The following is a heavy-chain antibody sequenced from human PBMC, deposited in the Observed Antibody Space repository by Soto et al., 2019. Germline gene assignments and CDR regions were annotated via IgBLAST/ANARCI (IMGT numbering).Heavy chain of an antibody. CDR2: ISWDGGRI. CDR3: AKVVGQASKPRYYFYGMDV. Sequence: SLRLSCAASGFNFADYAMHWVRQPPGKGLEWVSGISWDGGRIGYADSVKGRFTIARDNAKKSLFLHMNSLRPEDTALYYCAKVVGQASKPRYYFYGMDVWGQGTRVTVSS. J-gene: IGHJ6*02. CDR1: GFNFADYA. D-gene: IGHD1-26*01. V-gene: IGHV3-9*01.